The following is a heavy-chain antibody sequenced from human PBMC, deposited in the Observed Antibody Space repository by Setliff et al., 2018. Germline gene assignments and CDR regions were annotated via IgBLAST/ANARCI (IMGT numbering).Heavy chain of an antibody. V-gene: IGHV4-39*01. Sequence: SETLSLTCTVSGGSVSSTSYYWGWIRQPPGKGLEWIGTIYYTGTTYYSPSLKSRVTISVDTSKNQFSLRLTSVTAADTAIDYCASRTTGQGGWFDYWGQGALVTVSS. CDR3: ASRTTGQGGWFDY. J-gene: IGHJ5*01. CDR1: GGSVSSTSYY. D-gene: IGHD1-1*01. CDR2: IYYTGTT.